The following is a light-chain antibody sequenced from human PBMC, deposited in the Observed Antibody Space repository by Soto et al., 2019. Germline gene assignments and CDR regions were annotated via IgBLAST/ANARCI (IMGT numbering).Light chain of an antibody. CDR1: SSDVGDYNY. V-gene: IGLV2-14*01. Sequence: QSALTQPRSVSGSPGQSVTISCTGTSSDVGDYNYVSWYQQHPGKAPKLMIYEVSNRPSGVSNRFSGSKSGNTASLTISGLQAEDEADYYCSSYTSSSTQVFGTGTKLTVL. J-gene: IGLJ1*01. CDR2: EVS. CDR3: SSYTSSSTQV.